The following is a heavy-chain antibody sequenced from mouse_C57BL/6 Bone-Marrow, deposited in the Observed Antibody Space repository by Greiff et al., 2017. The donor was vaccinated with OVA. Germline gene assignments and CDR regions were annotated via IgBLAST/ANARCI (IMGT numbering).Heavy chain of an antibody. Sequence: EVQLVESGGDLVKPGGSLKLSCAASGFTFSSYGMSWVRQTPDKRLEWVATISSGGSYTYNTASVKGRFPISRDTAKKTLYLQMSSLKSEDTAMYDCARRSNYCYAMDYWGQGTSVTVSS. V-gene: IGHV5-6*01. D-gene: IGHD2-5*01. CDR2: ISSGGSYT. J-gene: IGHJ4*01. CDR3: ARRSNYCYAMDY. CDR1: GFTFSSYG.